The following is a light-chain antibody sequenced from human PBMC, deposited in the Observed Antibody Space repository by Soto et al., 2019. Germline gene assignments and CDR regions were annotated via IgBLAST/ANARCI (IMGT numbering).Light chain of an antibody. CDR3: QQRNNWPRST. J-gene: IGKJ5*01. V-gene: IGKV3-11*01. CDR2: DAS. Sequence: EIVLTQSPATLSLYPGERATVSCRASQSVWTYLAWYQQKRGQAPRLLMYDASNRASGVPARFSGSGSGTDFTLTISSLEPEDFAVYYCQQRNNWPRSTFGQGTRLEIK. CDR1: QSVWTY.